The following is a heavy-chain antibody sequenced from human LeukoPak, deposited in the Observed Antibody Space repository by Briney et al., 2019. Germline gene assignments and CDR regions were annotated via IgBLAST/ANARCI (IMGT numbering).Heavy chain of an antibody. CDR1: GFTFSSYS. CDR2: ITTSSIYI. J-gene: IGHJ4*02. CDR3: ARDDILAGYPTPFDY. V-gene: IGHV3-21*01. Sequence: GGSLRLSCTASGFTFSSYSMNWVRQAPGKGLEWVSSITTSSIYIYYADSVKGRFTVSRDNAKNSLYLQMNSLRAEDTAVYYCARDDILAGYPTPFDYWGQGTLVTVSS. D-gene: IGHD3-9*01.